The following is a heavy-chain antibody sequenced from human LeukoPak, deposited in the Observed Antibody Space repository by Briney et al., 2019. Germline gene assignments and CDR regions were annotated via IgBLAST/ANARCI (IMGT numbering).Heavy chain of an antibody. J-gene: IGHJ5*02. V-gene: IGHV1-69*06. CDR2: IIPIFGTA. CDR1: GGTFSSYA. Sequence: ASVKVSCKASGGTFSSYAISWVRQAPGQGLEWMGGIIPIFGTANYAQKFQGRVTITADKSTSTAYMELSSLRSEDTAVYYCARGLSITMVRGVIIANWFDPWGQGTLVTVSS. CDR3: ARGLSITMVRGVIIANWFDP. D-gene: IGHD3-10*01.